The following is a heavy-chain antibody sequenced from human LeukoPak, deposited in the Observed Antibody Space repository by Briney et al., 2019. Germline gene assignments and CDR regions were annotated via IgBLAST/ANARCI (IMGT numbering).Heavy chain of an antibody. CDR1: GFTVSNNH. D-gene: IGHD4-23*01. Sequence: PGGSLSLSCAASGFTVSNNHMGWVRQAPGKGLEWVSIVYVAGNTYYADSVKGRFTISRDNSNNALYLQMNSLRAEDTAVYYCARARRCGLDDDYGGCFDSWGQGTLVTVSP. V-gene: IGHV3-53*01. CDR3: ARARRCGLDDDYGGCFDS. CDR2: VYVAGNT. J-gene: IGHJ4*02.